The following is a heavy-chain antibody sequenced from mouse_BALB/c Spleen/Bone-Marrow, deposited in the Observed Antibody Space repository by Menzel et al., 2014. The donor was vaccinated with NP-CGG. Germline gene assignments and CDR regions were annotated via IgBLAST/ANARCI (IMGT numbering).Heavy chain of an antibody. V-gene: IGHV14-3*02. J-gene: IGHJ3*01. Sequence: VQLQQSGAELAKPGASVKLSCTASGLNIKDTYMHWVKQRPEQGLEWIGRIDPANGNTKYDPKFQGKATITADTSSNTAYLQLSSLTSEDTAVYYCASYYYGSSGFAYWGQGTLVTVSA. CDR1: GLNIKDTY. D-gene: IGHD1-1*01. CDR3: ASYYYGSSGFAY. CDR2: IDPANGNT.